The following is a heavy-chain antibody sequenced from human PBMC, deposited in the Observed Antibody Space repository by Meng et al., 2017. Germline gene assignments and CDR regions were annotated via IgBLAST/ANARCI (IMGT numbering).Heavy chain of an antibody. V-gene: IGHV1-69*02. J-gene: IGHJ4*02. Sequence: QVRLVKCGGEVRKHGCSVKVSCKASGGTFSSYHISWVRQAPGQGLEWMGRIIPILGIATNAQKFQGRVTITADKSTSTASMELSSLRTEDTAVYYCASGYNYVDYWGQGTLVTVSS. CDR3: ASGYNYVDY. CDR1: GGTFSSYH. CDR2: IIPILGIA. D-gene: IGHD6-13*01.